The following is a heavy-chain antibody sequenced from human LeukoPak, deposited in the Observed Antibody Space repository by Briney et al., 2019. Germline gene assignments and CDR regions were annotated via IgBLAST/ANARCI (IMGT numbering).Heavy chain of an antibody. J-gene: IGHJ3*02. Sequence: ASVKVSCKASGYTFTSYGISWVRQAPGQGLEWMGWISAYNGNTNYAQKLQGRVTMTTDTSTSTAFMGLRSLRSDDTAVYYCASGIVVDDAFDIWGQGTMVTVSS. D-gene: IGHD3-22*01. CDR2: ISAYNGNT. CDR3: ASGIVVDDAFDI. V-gene: IGHV1-18*01. CDR1: GYTFTSYG.